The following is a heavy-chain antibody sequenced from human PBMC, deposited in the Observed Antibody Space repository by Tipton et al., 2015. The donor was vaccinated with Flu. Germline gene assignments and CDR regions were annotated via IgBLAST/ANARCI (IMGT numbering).Heavy chain of an antibody. CDR2: INHSGST. Sequence: TLSLTCAVYGGSFSGYYWSWIRQPPGKGLEWIGEINHSGSTNYNPSLKSRVTISVDTSKNQFSLKLRSVTAADTAVYYCARRGLLWYFDLWGRGTLVTVSS. D-gene: IGHD2/OR15-2a*01. CDR1: GGSFSGYY. V-gene: IGHV4-34*01. J-gene: IGHJ2*01. CDR3: ARRGLLWYFDL.